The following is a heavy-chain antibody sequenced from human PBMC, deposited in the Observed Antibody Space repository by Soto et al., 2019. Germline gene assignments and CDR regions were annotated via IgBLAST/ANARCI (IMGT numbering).Heavy chain of an antibody. Sequence: EVQVVESGGGLVQPGGSLRLSCVASGFTFTAYWMHWVRQAPGQGLVWVSRIKFDGITASYADSVNGRFTISRDNAKNTVYLQMDSLGAEDTGMYYCARGIRNYYGADVWGQGTTVTVSS. CDR3: ARGIRNYYGADV. J-gene: IGHJ6*02. D-gene: IGHD2-21*01. CDR1: GFTFTAYW. CDR2: IKFDGITA. V-gene: IGHV3-74*01.